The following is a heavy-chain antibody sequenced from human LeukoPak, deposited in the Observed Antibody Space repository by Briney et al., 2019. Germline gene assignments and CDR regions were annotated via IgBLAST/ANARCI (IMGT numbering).Heavy chain of an antibody. CDR1: GYTFTSYY. Sequence: ASVKVSCKASGYTFTSYYMHWVRQAPGQGLEWMGIINPSGGSTSYAQKFQGRVTMTRDMSTSTVYMGLSSLRSEDTAVYYCARGRVTAIFDYWGQGTLVTVSS. V-gene: IGHV1-46*01. CDR3: ARGRVTAIFDY. D-gene: IGHD2-21*02. CDR2: INPSGGST. J-gene: IGHJ4*02.